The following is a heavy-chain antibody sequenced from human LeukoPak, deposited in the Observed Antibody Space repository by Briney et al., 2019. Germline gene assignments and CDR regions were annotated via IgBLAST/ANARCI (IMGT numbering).Heavy chain of an antibody. Sequence: SETLSLTCAVYGGPFTTYYWSWIRQPPGKGLEWIGDIYHTGSTTYNPSLKSRVTISIDTSKNQFSLRLSSVTAADTAVYYCARGGYYYYYYMDVWGKGTTVTVSS. CDR3: ARGGYYYYYYMDV. V-gene: IGHV4-34*01. CDR2: IYHTGST. CDR1: GGPFTTYY. J-gene: IGHJ6*03.